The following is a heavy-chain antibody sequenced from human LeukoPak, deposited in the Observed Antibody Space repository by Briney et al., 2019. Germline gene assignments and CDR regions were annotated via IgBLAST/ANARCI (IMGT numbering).Heavy chain of an antibody. CDR3: ARLVIPSHGRWFDP. Sequence: GGSLRLSCTASGFIFNNYAMSWVRQAPGQGLEWVSTISQGGETPHYADSVKGRFTVSRDNSKNTLYLQIDSLSAEDTAVYYCARLVIPSHGRWFDPWGQGTLVTVSS. V-gene: IGHV3-23*01. CDR2: ISQGGETP. J-gene: IGHJ5*02. CDR1: GFIFNNYA. D-gene: IGHD2-21*01.